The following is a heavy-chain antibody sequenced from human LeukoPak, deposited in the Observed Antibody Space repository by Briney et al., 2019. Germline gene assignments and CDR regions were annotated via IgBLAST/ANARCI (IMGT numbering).Heavy chain of an antibody. D-gene: IGHD2/OR15-2a*01. CDR3: ARASLPAFNTSEDRLDP. Sequence: PSETLSLTWPVSGGSISSYYWYWIRQPAGKGLEWIGRIYSSGSTDYNPSLKSRVTMSVDTSKNQFSLKLSSVTAADTAVYYCARASLPAFNTSEDRLDPWGQGTLVTVSS. J-gene: IGHJ5*02. V-gene: IGHV4-4*07. CDR2: IYSSGST. CDR1: GGSISSYY.